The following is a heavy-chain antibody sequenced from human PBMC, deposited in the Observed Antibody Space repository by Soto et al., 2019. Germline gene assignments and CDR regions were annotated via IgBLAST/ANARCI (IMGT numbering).Heavy chain of an antibody. CDR1: GFTFSNAW. V-gene: IGHV3-15*01. Sequence: GGSLRLSCAASGFTFSNAWMSWVRQAPGKGLEWVGRIKSKTDGGTTDYAAPVKGRFTISRDDSKNTLYLQMNSLKTEDTAVYYCTTDRGYSYGEGGTRGYYYYGMDVWGHGTTVTVSS. CDR3: TTDRGYSYGEGGTRGYYYYGMDV. CDR2: IKSKTDGGTT. J-gene: IGHJ6*02. D-gene: IGHD5-18*01.